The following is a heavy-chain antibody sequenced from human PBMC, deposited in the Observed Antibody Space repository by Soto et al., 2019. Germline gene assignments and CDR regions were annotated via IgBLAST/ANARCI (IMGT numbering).Heavy chain of an antibody. D-gene: IGHD3-9*01. CDR2: ISAYNGNT. J-gene: IGHJ6*02. Sequence: ASVKVSCKASGYTFTSYGISWVRQAPGQGLEWMGWISAYNGNTNYAQKLQGRVTMTTDTSTSTAYMELRSLRSDDTAVYYCARAYYDILTGNYYYYGMDVWGQGTTVTVSS. V-gene: IGHV1-18*01. CDR3: ARAYYDILTGNYYYYGMDV. CDR1: GYTFTSYG.